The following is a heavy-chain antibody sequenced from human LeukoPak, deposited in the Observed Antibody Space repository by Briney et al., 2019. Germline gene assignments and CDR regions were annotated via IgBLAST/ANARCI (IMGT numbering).Heavy chain of an antibody. CDR3: ARPGIAAAAGAFGI. D-gene: IGHD6-13*01. Sequence: SSETLSLTCTVSGGSISSYYWSWIRQPPGKGLEWIGYIYYSGSTNYNPSLKSRVTISVDTSKNQFSLKLSSVTAADTAVYYCARPGIAAAAGAFGIWGQGTMVTVSS. CDR2: IYYSGST. CDR1: GGSISSYY. V-gene: IGHV4-59*08. J-gene: IGHJ3*02.